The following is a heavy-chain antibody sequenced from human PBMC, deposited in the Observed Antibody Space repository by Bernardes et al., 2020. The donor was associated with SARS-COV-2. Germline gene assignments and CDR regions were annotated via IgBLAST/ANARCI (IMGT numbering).Heavy chain of an antibody. Sequence: GRSLFLSYAASGFIFWTSWAHCVRQASGKGLVWVSRTDAAAKTKNYADSVKGRFTVSRDNAKNILYLQMDSLTDEDAAFYYCARGGNYYLDYWGQGTLVTV. CDR3: ARGGNYYLDY. V-gene: IGHV3-74*01. J-gene: IGHJ4*02. D-gene: IGHD1-26*01. CDR1: GFIFWTSW. CDR2: TDAAAKTK.